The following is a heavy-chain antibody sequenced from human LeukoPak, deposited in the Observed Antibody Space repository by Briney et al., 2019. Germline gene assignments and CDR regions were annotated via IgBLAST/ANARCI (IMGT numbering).Heavy chain of an antibody. CDR2: IYSTGNT. J-gene: IGHJ4*02. D-gene: IGHD6-25*01. CDR1: GDFIRSGHYY. V-gene: IGHV4-39*07. CDR3: ARDLWSTAAGIFDF. Sequence: PSETLSLTCTVSGDFIRSGHYYWGWIRQSPGKGLEWMGSIYSTGNTHYNLSLESRLIISVDTSKNSFSLKLSSVTAADTAVYFCARDLWSTAAGIFDFWGQGALVTVSS.